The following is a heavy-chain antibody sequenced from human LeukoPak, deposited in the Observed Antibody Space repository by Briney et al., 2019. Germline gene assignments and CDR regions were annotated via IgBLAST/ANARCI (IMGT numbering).Heavy chain of an antibody. J-gene: IGHJ5*02. CDR3: ARRGDGYDWEFDP. D-gene: IGHD5-12*01. CDR1: GGSISSGGYY. CDR2: IYYSGST. Sequence: PSETLSLTCTVSGGSISSGGYYWSWIRQHPGRGLEWIGYIYYSGSTYYNPSLKSRVTISVDTSKNQFSLKLSSVTAADTAVYYCARRGDGYDWEFDPWGQGTLVTVSS. V-gene: IGHV4-31*03.